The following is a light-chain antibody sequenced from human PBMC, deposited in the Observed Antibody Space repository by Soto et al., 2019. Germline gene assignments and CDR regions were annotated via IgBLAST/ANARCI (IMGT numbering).Light chain of an antibody. CDR3: AAWDDSLNAYV. CDR2: YDD. V-gene: IGLV1-36*01. CDR1: SSNIGNNA. J-gene: IGLJ1*01. Sequence: QSVLTQPPSVSEAPRQRVTISCSGSSSNIGNNAVNWYQQLPGQAPKIVIYYDDLLTSGVSDRFSGSNSGTSASLAISDVQSDDEADYYCAAWDDSLNAYVFGPGTKLTVL.